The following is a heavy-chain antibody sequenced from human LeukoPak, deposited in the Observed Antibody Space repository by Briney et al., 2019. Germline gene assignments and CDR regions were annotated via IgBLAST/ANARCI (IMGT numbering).Heavy chain of an antibody. V-gene: IGHV3-30*02. D-gene: IGHD2-2*02. CDR1: GFTFSSYG. CDR2: IRYDGSNK. J-gene: IGHJ6*03. CDR3: AKDVAAIGDYYYYMDV. Sequence: PGGSLRLSCAASGFTFSSYGMHWVRQAPGKGLEWVAFIRYDGSNKYYADSVKGRFTISRDNSKNTLYLQMNSLRAEDTAVYYCAKDVAAIGDYYYYMDVWGKGTTVTVSS.